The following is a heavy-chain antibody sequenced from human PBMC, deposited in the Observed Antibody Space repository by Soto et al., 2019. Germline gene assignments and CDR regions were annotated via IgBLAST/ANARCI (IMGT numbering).Heavy chain of an antibody. CDR2: ISYDGSNK. Sequence: GGSLRLSCAASGFTFSNYGMHWVRQAPGKGLEWVAVISYDGSNKYYADSVKGRFTISRDNSKNTLYLQMNSLRAEDTAVYYCANVLRLDYWGQGTLVTVSS. CDR3: ANVLRLDY. J-gene: IGHJ4*02. CDR1: GFTFSNYG. D-gene: IGHD2-8*01. V-gene: IGHV3-30*18.